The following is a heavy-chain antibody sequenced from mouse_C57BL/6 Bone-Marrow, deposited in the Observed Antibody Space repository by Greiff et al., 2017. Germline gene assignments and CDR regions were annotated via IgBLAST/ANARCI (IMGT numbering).Heavy chain of an antibody. CDR1: GFTFTDYY. CDR3: VRYSRANWEGDWYFDV. Sequence: EVQLMESGGGLVQPGGSLSLSCAASGFTFTDYYMSWVRQPPGQALEWLGFIRNKDNGYTTEYSASVKGRFTISRDNSQSILYLKMNALRAEESANYYCVRYSRANWEGDWYFDVWGTGTTVTVSS. CDR2: IRNKDNGYTT. D-gene: IGHD4-1*01. V-gene: IGHV7-3*01. J-gene: IGHJ1*03.